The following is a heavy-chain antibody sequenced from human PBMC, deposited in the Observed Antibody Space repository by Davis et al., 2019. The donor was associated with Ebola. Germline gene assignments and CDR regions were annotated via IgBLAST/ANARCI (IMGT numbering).Heavy chain of an antibody. CDR3: ARGTYCSGGSCYFFDY. CDR1: GYTFTGYY. J-gene: IGHJ4*02. D-gene: IGHD2-15*01. CDR2: INPNSGGT. Sequence: ASVKVSCKASGYTFTGYYMHWVRQAPGQGLEWMGWINPNSGGTNYAQKFQGWVTITRDTSASTAYMELSSLRSEDTAVYYCARGTYCSGGSCYFFDYWGQGTLVTVSS. V-gene: IGHV1-2*04.